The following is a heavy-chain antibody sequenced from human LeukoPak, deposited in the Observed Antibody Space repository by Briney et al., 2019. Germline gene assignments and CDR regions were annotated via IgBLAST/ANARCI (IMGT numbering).Heavy chain of an antibody. V-gene: IGHV4-4*02. Sequence: SETLSLTCAVSGGSISSSNWWSWVRQPPGKGLEWIGEIYHSGSTNYNPSLKSRVTISVDKSKNQLSLKLSSVTAADTAVYYCARERGYYGSGSWFDPWGQGTLVTVSS. D-gene: IGHD3-10*01. CDR3: ARERGYYGSGSWFDP. CDR1: GGSISSSNW. J-gene: IGHJ5*02. CDR2: IYHSGST.